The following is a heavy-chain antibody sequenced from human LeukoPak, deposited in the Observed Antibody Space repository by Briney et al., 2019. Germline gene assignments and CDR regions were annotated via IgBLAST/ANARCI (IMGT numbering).Heavy chain of an antibody. CDR2: ISSGGDTT. CDR3: ASENYDTGGYYFD. CDR1: GFTFSSYE. D-gene: IGHD3-22*01. J-gene: IGHJ4*02. V-gene: IGHV3-48*03. Sequence: PGGSLTLSCAASGFTFSSYEMIWLRQAPGKGLDWVSYISSGGDTTYYADSVKGRFTISRDSAKNSLYLQMNSLICEDTAVYYCASENYDTGGYYFDWGQGTLVTVSS.